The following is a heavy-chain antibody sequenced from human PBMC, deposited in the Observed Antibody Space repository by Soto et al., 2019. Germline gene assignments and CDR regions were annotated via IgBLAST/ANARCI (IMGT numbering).Heavy chain of an antibody. J-gene: IGHJ4*02. CDR3: ARDRYYYDSSGYYFDY. Sequence: GGSLRLSCAASGFTFSSYGMHWVRQAPGKGLEWVAVIWYDGSNKYYADSVKGRFTISRDNSKNTLYLQMNSLRAEDTDVYYCARDRYYYDSSGYYFDYWGQGTLVTVSS. CDR1: GFTFSSYG. V-gene: IGHV3-33*01. D-gene: IGHD3-22*01. CDR2: IWYDGSNK.